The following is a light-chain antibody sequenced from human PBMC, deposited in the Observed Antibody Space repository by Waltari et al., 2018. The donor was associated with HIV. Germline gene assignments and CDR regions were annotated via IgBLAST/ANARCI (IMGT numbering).Light chain of an antibody. CDR1: SSNIGAGYD. J-gene: IGLJ1*01. Sequence: QSVLTQPPSVSGAPGQRVTISCTGSSSNIGAGYDVHWYQQLPGTAPKLLIYGNTNRPSGVPDRFSGSKSGTSASLAITGLLVEDEADYYCQSYDSSLSGYVVGTGTKVTVL. V-gene: IGLV1-40*01. CDR2: GNT. CDR3: QSYDSSLSGYV.